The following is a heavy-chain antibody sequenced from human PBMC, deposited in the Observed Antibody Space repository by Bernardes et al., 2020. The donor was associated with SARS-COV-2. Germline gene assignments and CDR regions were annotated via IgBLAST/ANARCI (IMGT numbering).Heavy chain of an antibody. CDR2: TYFRAKWYT. CDR1: GDSVSSNNAA. J-gene: IGHJ4*02. V-gene: IGHV6-1*01. D-gene: IGHD3-10*01. Sequence: SQTLSLTFAISGDSVSSNNAAWNWIRQSPSRGLEWLGRTYFRAKWYTEYAGSVNSRLTINPDTSKNQISLQLNSVTPEDTAVYYCAHGSRVYFDYWGQGTLVTVSS. CDR3: AHGSRVYFDY.